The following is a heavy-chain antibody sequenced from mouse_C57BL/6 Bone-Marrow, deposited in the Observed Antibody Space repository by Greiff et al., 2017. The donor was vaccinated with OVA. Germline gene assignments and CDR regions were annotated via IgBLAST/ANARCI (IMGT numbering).Heavy chain of an antibody. Sequence: QVQLQQPGAELVKPGASVKLSCKASGYTFTSYSMHWVKQRPGRGLAWIGRIDPNSGGTKYNEKFKSKATLTVDKPSSTAYMQLSSLTSEDSAVDNGAPITTVEGFAYWGQGTLVTVSA. V-gene: IGHV1-72*01. D-gene: IGHD1-1*01. CDR1: GYTFTSYS. CDR2: IDPNSGGT. CDR3: APITTVEGFAY. J-gene: IGHJ3*01.